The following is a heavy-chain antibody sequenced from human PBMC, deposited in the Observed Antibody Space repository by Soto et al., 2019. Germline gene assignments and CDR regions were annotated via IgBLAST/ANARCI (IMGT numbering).Heavy chain of an antibody. Sequence: QVQLVQSGAEVKKPGASVKVSCKASGYTFTSYGISWVRQAPGQGLEWMGWISPYNCNTNYAQKLQGRVTMTTDTSTRTAYMELRSLRYDDTAVYYCASSGQQLKHDYWGQGSLVTVSS. D-gene: IGHD6-13*01. J-gene: IGHJ4*02. CDR3: ASSGQQLKHDY. CDR2: ISPYNCNT. CDR1: GYTFTSYG. V-gene: IGHV1-18*01.